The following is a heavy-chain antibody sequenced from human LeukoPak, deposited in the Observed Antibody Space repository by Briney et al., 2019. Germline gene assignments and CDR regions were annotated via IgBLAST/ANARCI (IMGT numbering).Heavy chain of an antibody. Sequence: ASVKVSCKASGYTFTSYDINWVRQDPGQGLEWVGLINPTGTTTLYAQKFQGRITLTRDMSATTDYMELSSLISEDTAVYYCARDNSVGGIAWWFDHWGQGTLVTVSS. CDR3: ARDNSVGGIAWWFDH. V-gene: IGHV1-46*01. CDR1: GYTFTSYD. CDR2: INPTGTTT. D-gene: IGHD1-26*01. J-gene: IGHJ5*02.